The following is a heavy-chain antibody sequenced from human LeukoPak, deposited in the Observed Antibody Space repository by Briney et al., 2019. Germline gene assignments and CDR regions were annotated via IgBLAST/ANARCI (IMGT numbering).Heavy chain of an antibody. CDR1: GYTFTSYG. Sequence: ASVKVSCKASGYTFTSYGISWVRQAPGQGLEWMGWISAYNGNTNYAQKLQGRVTMTTDTSTSTAYMELRGLRSDDTAVYYCARDLRRYCSSTSCYGFDYWGQGTLVTVSS. D-gene: IGHD2-2*01. CDR3: ARDLRRYCSSTSCYGFDY. CDR2: ISAYNGNT. V-gene: IGHV1-18*01. J-gene: IGHJ4*02.